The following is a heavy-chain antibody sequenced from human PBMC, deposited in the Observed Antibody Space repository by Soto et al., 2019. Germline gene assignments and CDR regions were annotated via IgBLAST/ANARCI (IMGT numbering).Heavy chain of an antibody. D-gene: IGHD3-10*01. V-gene: IGHV1-2*04. Sequence: QVQLVQSGAEVKKPGASVKVSCKASGYTFTGYYMHWVRQAPGQGLEWMGWINPNSGGTNYAQKFQGWVTMTRDTSISTAYMELSRLRSDDTAVYYCARARPLVTMVRGIGDYYGMDVWGQGTTVTVSS. CDR3: ARARPLVTMVRGIGDYYGMDV. J-gene: IGHJ6*02. CDR2: INPNSGGT. CDR1: GYTFTGYY.